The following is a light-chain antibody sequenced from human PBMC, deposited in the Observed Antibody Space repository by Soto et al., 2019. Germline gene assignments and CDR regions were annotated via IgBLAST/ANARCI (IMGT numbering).Light chain of an antibody. CDR2: GAS. Sequence: ETVLTQSPGTLSLSPGERATLSCRASQSVSSNYLAWYQHIPGQAPRLLIYGASTRATGILDRFSGSGSGTDFTLTISRLEPEDFAVYYCQQFDRSLPSWTFGQGTKVE. CDR3: QQFDRSLPSWT. V-gene: IGKV3-20*01. J-gene: IGKJ1*01. CDR1: QSVSSNY.